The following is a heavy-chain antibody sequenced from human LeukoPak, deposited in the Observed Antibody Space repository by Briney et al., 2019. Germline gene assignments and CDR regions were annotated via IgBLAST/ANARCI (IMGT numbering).Heavy chain of an antibody. J-gene: IGHJ5*02. Sequence: SETLSLICAVYGGSFSGYYWSWIRQPPGKGLEWIGEINHSGSTNYNPSLKSRVTISVDTSKNQFSLKLSSVTAADTAVYYCARAGVGYCSGGSCRRLFDPWGQGTLVTVSS. CDR2: INHSGST. V-gene: IGHV4-34*01. CDR1: GGSFSGYY. CDR3: ARAGVGYCSGGSCRRLFDP. D-gene: IGHD2-15*01.